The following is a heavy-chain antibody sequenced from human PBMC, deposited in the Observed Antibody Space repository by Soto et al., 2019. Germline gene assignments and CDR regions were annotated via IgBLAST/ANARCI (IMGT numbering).Heavy chain of an antibody. D-gene: IGHD2-15*01. CDR3: AAELYSGGRRCSFDI. V-gene: IGHV1-58*01. Sequence: SVKVSCKTSGFTFSNSAVQWVRQARGQRLEWIGWIIVGTGQTRSAQNLQERITITRDMSTSTAYMECSSLRSEDTAVYYCAAELYSGGRRCSFDIWGHGTTATVSS. CDR1: GFTFSNSA. CDR2: IIVGTGQT. J-gene: IGHJ3*02.